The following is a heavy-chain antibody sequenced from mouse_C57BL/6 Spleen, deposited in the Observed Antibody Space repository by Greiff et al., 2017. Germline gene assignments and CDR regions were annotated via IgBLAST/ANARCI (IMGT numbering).Heavy chain of an antibody. D-gene: IGHD2-2*01. J-gene: IGHJ3*01. CDR1: GYTFTSYW. Sequence: QVQLQQPGAELVKPGASVKLSCKASGYTFTSYWMHWVKQSPGQGLEWIGMIHPNSGSTNYNEKFTSKATLTVDKSSSAAYMQLSSLTSEDSAVYYCARDGYDGFAYWGQGTLVTVSA. V-gene: IGHV1-64*01. CDR3: ARDGYDGFAY. CDR2: IHPNSGST.